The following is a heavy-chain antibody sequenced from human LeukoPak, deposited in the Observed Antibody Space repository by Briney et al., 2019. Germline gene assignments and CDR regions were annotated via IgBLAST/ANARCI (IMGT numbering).Heavy chain of an antibody. CDR3: AFSREGELAAYLDW. CDR2: ITGSGIDT. Sequence: GGSLRLSCAASGFTFNNYVMTWVRQAPRRGLEWVSSITGSGIDTYYAGSVQGRFTISRDNSQDTLYLQMNSLRAEDTAVYYCAFSREGELAAYLDWWGQGTPVTVSS. J-gene: IGHJ4*02. CDR1: GFTFNNYV. D-gene: IGHD3-16*01. V-gene: IGHV3-23*01.